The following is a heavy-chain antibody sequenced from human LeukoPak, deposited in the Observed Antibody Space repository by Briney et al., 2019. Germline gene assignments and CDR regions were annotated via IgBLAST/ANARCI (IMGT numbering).Heavy chain of an antibody. CDR2: IYHSGST. CDR3: ARERGRDGYNYQDY. Sequence: PSETLSLTCAVSGGSISSSNWWSWVRQPPGKGLEWIGEIYHSGSTNYNPSLKSRVTISVDKSKNQFSLKLSSVTAADTAVYYCARERGRDGYNYQDYWGQGTLVTVSS. J-gene: IGHJ4*02. D-gene: IGHD5-24*01. CDR1: GGSISSSNW. V-gene: IGHV4-4*02.